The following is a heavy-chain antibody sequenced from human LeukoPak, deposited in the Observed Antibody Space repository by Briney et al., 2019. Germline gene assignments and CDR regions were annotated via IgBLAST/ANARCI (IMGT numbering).Heavy chain of an antibody. CDR2: VSYRGGT. CDR3: ARDSRYCSGGNCHLRFDY. V-gene: IGHV4-39*07. CDR1: GGSISSGSYY. J-gene: IGHJ4*02. D-gene: IGHD2-15*01. Sequence: SQTLSLTCTVSGGSISSGSYYWGWIRQPPGKGLEWIGSVSYRGGTYYNPSLKTRVTISVDTSKNQFSLRLSSVTAADTAVYFCARDSRYCSGGNCHLRFDYWGQGILVTVSS.